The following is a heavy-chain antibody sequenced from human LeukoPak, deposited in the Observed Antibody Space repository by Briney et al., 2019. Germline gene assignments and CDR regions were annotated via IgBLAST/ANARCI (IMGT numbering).Heavy chain of an antibody. CDR2: IKEDGSEK. CDR3: ARDRISAISRGWFDP. D-gene: IGHD2-21*01. J-gene: IGHJ5*02. Sequence: GGSLRLSCAASAFSFSSYWMSWVRQAPGKGLEWVANIKEDGSEKYYVDSVKGRFTISRDNAKNSLYLQMNSVRAEDTAVYYCARDRISAISRGWFDPWGQGTLVTVSS. V-gene: IGHV3-7*01. CDR1: AFSFSSYW.